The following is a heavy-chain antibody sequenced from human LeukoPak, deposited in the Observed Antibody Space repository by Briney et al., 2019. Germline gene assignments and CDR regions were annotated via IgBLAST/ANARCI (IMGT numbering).Heavy chain of an antibody. Sequence: GSSVKVSCKASGGTFSSYAISWVRQAPGQGLEWMGGIIPIFGTANYAQKFQGRVTITADESTSTAYMELSSLRSEDTAVYYCAGSPYSSSSRGLIDYWGQGTLVTGSS. CDR3: AGSPYSSSSRGLIDY. J-gene: IGHJ4*02. CDR1: GGTFSSYA. V-gene: IGHV1-69*01. CDR2: IIPIFGTA. D-gene: IGHD6-6*01.